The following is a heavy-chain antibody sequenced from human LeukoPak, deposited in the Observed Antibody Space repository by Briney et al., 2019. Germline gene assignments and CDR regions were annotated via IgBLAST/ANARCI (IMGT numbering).Heavy chain of an antibody. CDR3: ARVPHTAMCRGACYYGMDV. V-gene: IGHV4-38-2*01. CDR2: IHHSGST. Sequence: SETLSLTCAVSGDSISSGYYWGWIRQPPGKGLEWIGSIHHSGSTHYNPSLKSRVTISEDTSQTQFALKVSSVTAADTAVYYCARVPHTAMCRGACYYGMDVWGKGTTVTVSS. J-gene: IGHJ6*04. D-gene: IGHD3-10*01. CDR1: GDSISSGYY.